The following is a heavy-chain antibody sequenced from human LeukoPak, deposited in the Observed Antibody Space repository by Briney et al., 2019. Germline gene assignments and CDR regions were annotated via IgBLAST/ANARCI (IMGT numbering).Heavy chain of an antibody. CDR2: INPNSGGT. CDR1: GYSFTGYY. Sequence: ASVKVSCKASGYSFTGYYMHWVRQAPGQGLEWMGWINPNSGGTNYAQKFQDRVTMTRDTSISTAYMELSRLRSDDTVVDYCARDRNDFWSAYYEFDYWGQGTLVTVSS. D-gene: IGHD3-3*01. V-gene: IGHV1-2*02. J-gene: IGHJ4*02. CDR3: ARDRNDFWSAYYEFDY.